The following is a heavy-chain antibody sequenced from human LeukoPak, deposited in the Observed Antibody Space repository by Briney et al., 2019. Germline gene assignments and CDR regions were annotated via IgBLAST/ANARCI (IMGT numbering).Heavy chain of an antibody. V-gene: IGHV3-7*02. CDR1: GFSFSTYW. CDR2: IKQDGSEK. CDR3: AADLGSSRPNF. D-gene: IGHD6-13*01. Sequence: GGSLRLSCAASGFSFSTYWMSWVRQAPGKGLEWVANIKQDGSEKYYVDSAKGRFTISRDNAKNSLYLQMNSLRAEDTAVYYCAADLGSSRPNFWGQGILVTVSS. J-gene: IGHJ4*02.